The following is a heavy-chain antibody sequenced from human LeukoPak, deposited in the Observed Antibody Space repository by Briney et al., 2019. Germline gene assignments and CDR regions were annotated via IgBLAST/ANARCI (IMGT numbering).Heavy chain of an antibody. CDR2: ISYDGSNK. D-gene: IGHD1-26*01. CDR3: ARGAYSGSYYTDY. V-gene: IGHV3-30-3*01. Sequence: SGGSLRLSCEASGFNVSSNYMTWVRQAPGKGLEWVAVISYDGSNKYYADSVKGRFTISRDNSKNTLYLQMNSLRAEDTAVYYCARGAYSGSYYTDYWGQGTLVTVSS. CDR1: GFNVSSNY. J-gene: IGHJ4*02.